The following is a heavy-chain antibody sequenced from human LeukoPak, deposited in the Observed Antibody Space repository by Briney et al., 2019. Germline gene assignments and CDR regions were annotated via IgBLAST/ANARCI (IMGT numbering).Heavy chain of an antibody. J-gene: IGHJ5*02. D-gene: IGHD1/OR15-1a*01. CDR3: ARVSGTTSWFDP. Sequence: SETLSLTCAVYGGSFSGYYWSWIRQPPGKGLEWIGEINHSGSTNYNPSLKSRVTISVDTSKNQFSLKLGSVTAADTAVYYCARVSGTTSWFDPWGQGTLVTVSS. CDR2: INHSGST. V-gene: IGHV4-34*01. CDR1: GGSFSGYY.